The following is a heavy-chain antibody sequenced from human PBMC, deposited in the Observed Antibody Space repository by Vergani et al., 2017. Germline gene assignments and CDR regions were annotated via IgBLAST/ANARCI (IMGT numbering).Heavy chain of an antibody. V-gene: IGHV4-39*01. CDR3: ARHSTVEWLVKLGWIDP. Sequence: QLQLQESGPGLVKPSATLSLICSVSGASIRSSNYYLGWIRQPPGKGLEWIASIYYSGSTYYNPSVKSRVTISVDTSKNQFSLKLCSVTAADTAVYFCARHSTVEWLVKLGWIDPWGQGILVTVSS. J-gene: IGHJ5*02. CDR2: IYYSGST. CDR1: GASIRSSNYY. D-gene: IGHD6-19*01.